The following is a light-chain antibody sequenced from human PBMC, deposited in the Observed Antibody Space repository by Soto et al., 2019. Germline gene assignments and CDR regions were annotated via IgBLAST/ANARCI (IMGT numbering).Light chain of an antibody. CDR3: QQYFTSPIT. J-gene: IGKJ5*01. CDR1: QNIGYSY. Sequence: EIVLTQSPGIMSLSPGERATLSCRASQNIGYSYLAWYQHKPGQAPRLLIYGASNRASGIPARFSAWGSGTDFTLTISRVDPADFAFYYCQQYFTSPITFGQGTRLEIK. CDR2: GAS. V-gene: IGKV3-20*01.